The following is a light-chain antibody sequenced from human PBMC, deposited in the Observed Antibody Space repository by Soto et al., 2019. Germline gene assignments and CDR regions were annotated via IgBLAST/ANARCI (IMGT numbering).Light chain of an antibody. CDR3: QQYNTYST. Sequence: DIQLTQTPSTLSASVGDEVTITCRASQTISRWLAWYQQKPGRAPKLLIYDASTLESGVPSRFSGSGSGSEFNFTITGLQPDDFATYFYQQYNTYSTFGQGTRLEI. CDR1: QTISRW. V-gene: IGKV1-5*01. CDR2: DAS. J-gene: IGKJ5*01.